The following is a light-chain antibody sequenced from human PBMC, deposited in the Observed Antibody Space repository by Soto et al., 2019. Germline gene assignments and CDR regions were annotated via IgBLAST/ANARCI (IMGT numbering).Light chain of an antibody. Sequence: DIVLTQSPASLSVPPGERATLSCRASQSVSTNFAWYLQKPGQAPRLLIYGASTRATAVPARFTASGSGTEFTLSISSLQSDDFGVYYCQQYDTWPRTFGQGTKVDI. CDR3: QQYDTWPRT. CDR1: QSVSTN. CDR2: GAS. J-gene: IGKJ1*01. V-gene: IGKV3-15*01.